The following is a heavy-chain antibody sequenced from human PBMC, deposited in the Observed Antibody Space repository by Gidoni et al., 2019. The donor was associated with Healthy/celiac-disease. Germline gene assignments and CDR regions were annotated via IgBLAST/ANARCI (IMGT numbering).Heavy chain of an antibody. CDR1: RFTFSSYS. Sequence: EVQLVESGGGLVKPGGSLRLSCAASRFTFSSYSMNWVRQAPGKGLEWVSSISSSSSYIYYADSVKGRFTISRDNAKNSLYLQMNSLRAEDTAVYYCARGGGYCTNGVCLHYWGQGTLVTVSS. J-gene: IGHJ4*02. CDR3: ARGGGYCTNGVCLHY. V-gene: IGHV3-21*01. CDR2: ISSSSSYI. D-gene: IGHD2-8*01.